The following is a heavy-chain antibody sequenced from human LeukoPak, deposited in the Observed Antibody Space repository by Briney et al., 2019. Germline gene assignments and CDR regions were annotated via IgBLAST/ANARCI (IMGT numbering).Heavy chain of an antibody. Sequence: PSETLSLTCTVSGGSISSYYWSWIRQLPGKGLEWIGYIYTSGSTNYNPSLKSRVTISVDTSKNQFSLKLSSVTAADTAVYYCARMSIAAQSWFDPWGQGTLVTVSS. J-gene: IGHJ5*02. V-gene: IGHV4-4*09. CDR1: GGSISSYY. CDR2: IYTSGST. CDR3: ARMSIAAQSWFDP. D-gene: IGHD6-6*01.